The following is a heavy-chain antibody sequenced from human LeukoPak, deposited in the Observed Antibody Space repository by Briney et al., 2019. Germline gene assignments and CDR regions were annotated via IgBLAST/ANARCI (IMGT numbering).Heavy chain of an antibody. CDR3: ANFASWYWFDP. J-gene: IGHJ5*02. CDR2: IYSGGST. V-gene: IGHV3-53*01. CDR1: GFTVSSNY. D-gene: IGHD2-15*01. Sequence: GGSLRLSCAASGFTVSSNYMSWVRQAPGKGLEWVSVIYSGGSTYYADSVKGRFTISRDNSKNTLYLQMNSLRAEDTAVYYCANFASWYWFDPWGQGTLVTVSS.